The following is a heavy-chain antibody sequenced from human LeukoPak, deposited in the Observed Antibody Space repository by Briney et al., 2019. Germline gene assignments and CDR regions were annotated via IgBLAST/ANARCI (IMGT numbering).Heavy chain of an antibody. CDR3: ARVMDWFPIGVFDL. Sequence: PSETLSLTCTVSGGSIGSDYWSWIRQPAGRGLEWIGHFRSVGSTNYSPSLRSRVTMSVDTSKNQFSLRLTSVTAADTALYYCARVMDWFPIGVFDLWGQGTMVTVSS. V-gene: IGHV4-4*07. CDR2: FRSVGST. D-gene: IGHD3/OR15-3a*01. J-gene: IGHJ3*01. CDR1: GGSIGSDY.